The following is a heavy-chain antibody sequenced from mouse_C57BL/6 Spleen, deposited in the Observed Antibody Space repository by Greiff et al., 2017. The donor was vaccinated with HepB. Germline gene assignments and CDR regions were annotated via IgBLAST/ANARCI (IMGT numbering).Heavy chain of an antibody. Sequence: EVKLMESGGGLVKPGGSLKLSCAASGFTFSSYAMSWVRQTPEKRLEWVATISDGGSYTYYPDNVKGRFTISRDNAKNNLYLQMSHLKSEDTAMYYCARDPGAKDYWGQGTSVTVSS. CDR2: ISDGGSYT. CDR1: GFTFSSYA. J-gene: IGHJ4*01. CDR3: ARDPGAKDY. V-gene: IGHV5-4*01.